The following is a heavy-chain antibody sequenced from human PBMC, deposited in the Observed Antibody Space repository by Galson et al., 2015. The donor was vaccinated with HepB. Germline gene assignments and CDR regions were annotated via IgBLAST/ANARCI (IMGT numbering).Heavy chain of an antibody. V-gene: IGHV1-18*01. D-gene: IGHD3-10*01. J-gene: IGHJ5*02. CDR2: ISAYNGNT. CDR1: GYTFTSYG. Sequence: SVKVSCKASGYTFTSYGISWVRQAPGQGLEWMGWISAYNGNTNYAQKLQGRVTMTTDTSTSTAYMELRSLRSDDTAVYYCAREAGGGRSPFYGSGSSFGIDPWGQGTLVTVSS. CDR3: AREAGGGRSPFYGSGSSFGIDP.